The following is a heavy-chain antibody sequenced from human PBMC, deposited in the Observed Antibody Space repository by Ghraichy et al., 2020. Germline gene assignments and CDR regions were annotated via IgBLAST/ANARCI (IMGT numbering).Heavy chain of an antibody. CDR3: ARQFDSSGYYAY. CDR2: IIPIFGTA. CDR1: GVTFSSYA. Sequence: SVKVSCKASGVTFSSYAISWVRQAPGQGPEWMGGIIPIFGTANYAQKFQGRVTITADESTSTAYMELSSLRSEDTAVYYCARQFDSSGYYAYWGQGTLVTVSS. J-gene: IGHJ4*02. V-gene: IGHV1-69*13. D-gene: IGHD3-22*01.